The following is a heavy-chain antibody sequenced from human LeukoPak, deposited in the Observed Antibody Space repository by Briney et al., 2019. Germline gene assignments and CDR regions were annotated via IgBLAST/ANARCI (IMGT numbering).Heavy chain of an antibody. CDR3: AKVFDSSGYYYSKPADY. D-gene: IGHD3-22*01. V-gene: IGHV3-30*04. J-gene: IGHJ4*02. CDR2: ISYDGSNK. CDR1: GFTFSSYA. Sequence: GGSLRLSCAASGFTFSSYAMHWVRQAPGKGLEWVAVISYDGSNKYYADSVKGRFTISRDNSKNTLYLQMNSLRAEDTAVYYCAKVFDSSGYYYSKPADYWGQGTLVTVSS.